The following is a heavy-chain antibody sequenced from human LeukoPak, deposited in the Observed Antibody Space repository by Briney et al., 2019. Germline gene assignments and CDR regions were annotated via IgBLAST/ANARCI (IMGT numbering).Heavy chain of an antibody. Sequence: GGSLRLSCAASGFTFSSYAMSWVRQAPGKGLEWVSAISDRGSGGSTYYADSVKGRFTISRDHSKNTLYLQMNSLRAEDTAVYYCAKDNRVQQQLCNWGQGTLVTVSS. CDR2: ISDRGSGGST. D-gene: IGHD6-13*01. V-gene: IGHV3-23*01. CDR3: AKDNRVQQQLCN. J-gene: IGHJ4*02. CDR1: GFTFSSYA.